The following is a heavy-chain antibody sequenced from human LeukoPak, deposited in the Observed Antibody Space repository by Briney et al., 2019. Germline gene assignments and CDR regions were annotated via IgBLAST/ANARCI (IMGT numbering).Heavy chain of an antibody. CDR2: MNPNSGNT. CDR3: ARDSRYFDWLLSNYYYYYMDV. Sequence: ASVKVSCKASGYTFTSYGINWVRQATGQGLEWMGWMNPNSGNTGYAQKFQGRVTITRNTSISTAYMELSSLRSEDTAVYYCARDSRYFDWLLSNYYYYYMDVWGKGTTVTISS. CDR1: GYTFTSYG. V-gene: IGHV1-8*03. D-gene: IGHD3-9*01. J-gene: IGHJ6*03.